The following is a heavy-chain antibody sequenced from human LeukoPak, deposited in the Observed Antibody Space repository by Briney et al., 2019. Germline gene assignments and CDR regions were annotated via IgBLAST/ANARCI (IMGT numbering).Heavy chain of an antibody. V-gene: IGHV4-38-2*02. Sequence: SETLSLTCTVSDYYISSDYYWGWIRQPPGKGLEWIGAVLHTGSTFHNPSLESRVTISLDTSKNQFSLELTSVTTADTAIYYCARLSYGYGPNYFDSWGQGTLVTVPS. CDR1: DYYISSDYY. CDR2: VLHTGST. J-gene: IGHJ4*02. D-gene: IGHD5-12*01. CDR3: ARLSYGYGPNYFDS.